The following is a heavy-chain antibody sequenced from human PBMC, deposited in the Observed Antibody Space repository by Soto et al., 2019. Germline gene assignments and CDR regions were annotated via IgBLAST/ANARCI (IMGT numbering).Heavy chain of an antibody. V-gene: IGHV3-49*03. CDR2: IRSKAYGGTT. Sequence: PGGSQRLSCTAAEFKFGDYAVSWFRQEPGKGLEWVGFIRSKAYGGTTEYAASVKGRFTISRDDSKSIAYLQMNSLKTEDTAVYYCTRAQTLYYDFWSGPRGDAFDIWGQGTMVTVSS. CDR1: EFKFGDYA. CDR3: TRAQTLYYDFWSGPRGDAFDI. J-gene: IGHJ3*02. D-gene: IGHD3-3*01.